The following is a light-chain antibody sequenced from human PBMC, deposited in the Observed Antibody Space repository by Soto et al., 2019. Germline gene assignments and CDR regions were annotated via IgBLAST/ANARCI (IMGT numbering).Light chain of an antibody. CDR2: SNN. Sequence: QSLLTQPPSASGTPGQRVTISCSGSSSNIGSNYVYWYQQLPGTAPKLLIYSNNQRPSGVPDRFSGSKSGTSASLAISGLRSEDEADYYCAAWDDSLSVLFGGGTKLTVL. CDR1: SSNIGSNY. J-gene: IGLJ2*01. V-gene: IGLV1-47*02. CDR3: AAWDDSLSVL.